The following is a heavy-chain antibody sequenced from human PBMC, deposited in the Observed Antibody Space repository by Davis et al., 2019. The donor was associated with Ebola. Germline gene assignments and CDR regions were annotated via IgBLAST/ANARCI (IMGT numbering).Heavy chain of an antibody. J-gene: IGHJ1*01. CDR3: ARPVAGTAEYFQH. D-gene: IGHD6-19*01. Sequence: GESLKISCAASGFTFSSYGMHWVCQAPGKGLEWVAVIWYDGSNKYYADSVKGRFTISRDNSKNTLYLQMNSLRAEDTAVYYCARPVAGTAEYFQHWGQGTLVTVSS. V-gene: IGHV3-33*01. CDR2: IWYDGSNK. CDR1: GFTFSSYG.